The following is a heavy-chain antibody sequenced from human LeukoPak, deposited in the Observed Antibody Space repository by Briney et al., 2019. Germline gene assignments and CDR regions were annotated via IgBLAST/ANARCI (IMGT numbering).Heavy chain of an antibody. D-gene: IGHD5-12*01. Sequence: GGSLRLSCAATGFTFSSYWMHWVRQAPGKGPVWLARINSDGYSISYADSVKGRFTISRDNAKKTLYLQMNSLRAEDTAVYYCARAIHGPYSGYDYDYWGQGTLVTVSS. CDR3: ARAIHGPYSGYDYDY. J-gene: IGHJ4*02. V-gene: IGHV3-74*01. CDR1: GFTFSSYW. CDR2: INSDGYSI.